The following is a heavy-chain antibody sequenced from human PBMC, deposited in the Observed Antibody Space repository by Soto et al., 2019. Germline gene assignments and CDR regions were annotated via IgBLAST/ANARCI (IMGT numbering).Heavy chain of an antibody. Sequence: SETLSLTCSVSSASLSSSTYYWSWIRQPPGRGTEWIGSIYYSGNTYYKPSLKSRVSVSIDTSRNQFFLMLTSVTAADTGVYYCASSSPFHYWGPGILVT. CDR1: SASLSSSTYY. J-gene: IGHJ4*02. CDR3: ASSSPFHY. V-gene: IGHV4-39*01. CDR2: IYYSGNT. D-gene: IGHD6-6*01.